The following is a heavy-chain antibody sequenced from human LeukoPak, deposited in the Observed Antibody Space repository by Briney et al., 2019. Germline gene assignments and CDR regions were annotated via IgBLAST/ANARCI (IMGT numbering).Heavy chain of an antibody. D-gene: IGHD1-26*01. CDR1: GLTFSRHG. CDR2: IWEDGTNQ. Sequence: PGESLRLSCAASGLTFSRHGFHWVRQAPGKGLEWVGVIWEDGTNQYYADSVKGRFTISRDNSKNTLSLQMNSLRVEDTAVYCCAKVSAGMGDVDYWGQGTLVTVSS. J-gene: IGHJ4*02. CDR3: AKVSAGMGDVDY. V-gene: IGHV3-30*02.